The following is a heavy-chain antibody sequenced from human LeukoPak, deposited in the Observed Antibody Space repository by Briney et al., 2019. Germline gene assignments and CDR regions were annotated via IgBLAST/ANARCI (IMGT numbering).Heavy chain of an antibody. CDR1: GFPHTNAW. CDR3: VTDLGLIMIRGVIVN. V-gene: IGHV3-15*01. J-gene: IGHJ4*02. CDR2: IKSRGVVETK. D-gene: IGHD3-10*01. Sequence: GGSLRLSCAASGFPHTNAWMSWVRQSPGRGREGVGRIKSRGVVETKAYAAHLRGRFPMSRDNSKATLYLQMTGLKSEDTVVFYCVTDLGLIMIRGVIVNWGQGNLVTVSS.